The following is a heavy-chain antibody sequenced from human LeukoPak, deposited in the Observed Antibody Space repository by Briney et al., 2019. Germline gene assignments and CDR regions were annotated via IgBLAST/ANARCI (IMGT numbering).Heavy chain of an antibody. CDR2: INPNSGGT. V-gene: IGHV1-2*02. CDR3: ARAPYPILEYYDSSGYYGY. CDR1: GYTFTGYY. Sequence: GASVKVSCKASGYTFTGYYMHWVRQAPGQGLEWMGWINPNSGGTNYAQKFQGRVTMTRDTSISTAYMELSRLRSDDTAVYYCARAPYPILEYYDSSGYYGYWGQGTLVTVSS. J-gene: IGHJ4*02. D-gene: IGHD3-22*01.